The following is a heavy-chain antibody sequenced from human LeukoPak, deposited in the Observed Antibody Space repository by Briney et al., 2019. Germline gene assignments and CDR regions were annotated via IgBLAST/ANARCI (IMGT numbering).Heavy chain of an antibody. D-gene: IGHD1-26*01. Sequence: HEASVKVSCTASGYTFTSYGISWVRQAPGQGLEWMGWISAYNGNTNYAQKLQGRVTMTTDTSTSTAYMELRSLRSDDTAVYYCARDSGTVVGATASGGYWGQGTLVTVSS. J-gene: IGHJ4*02. CDR1: GYTFTSYG. CDR2: ISAYNGNT. CDR3: ARDSGTVVGATASGGY. V-gene: IGHV1-18*01.